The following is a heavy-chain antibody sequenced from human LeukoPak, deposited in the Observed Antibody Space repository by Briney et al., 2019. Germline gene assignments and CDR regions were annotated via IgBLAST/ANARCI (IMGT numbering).Heavy chain of an antibody. V-gene: IGHV3-7*01. D-gene: IGHD5-24*01. CDR2: IKKDGSEK. J-gene: IGHJ4*02. CDR1: GFNFGTHW. Sequence: GGSLRLSCAASGFNFGTHWMTWVRQAPGKGLECVAIIKKDGSEKYHVDSVKGRFTISRDNAKNSLYLQMNSLGAEDTAVYYCGTGWAVDFWGQGTLVTVSS. CDR3: GTGWAVDF.